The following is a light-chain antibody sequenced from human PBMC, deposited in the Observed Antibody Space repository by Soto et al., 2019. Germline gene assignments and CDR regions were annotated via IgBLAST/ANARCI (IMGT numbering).Light chain of an antibody. V-gene: IGLV2-23*01. CDR2: EGS. CDR1: SSDVGSYNL. Sequence: QSALAQPASVSGCPGQSITISCTGTSSDVGSYNLVSWYQQHPGKAPKLMIYEGSKRPSGVSNRFSGSKSGNTASLTISGLQAEDEADYYCCSYAGSSSYVFGTGTKVTAL. J-gene: IGLJ1*01. CDR3: CSYAGSSSYV.